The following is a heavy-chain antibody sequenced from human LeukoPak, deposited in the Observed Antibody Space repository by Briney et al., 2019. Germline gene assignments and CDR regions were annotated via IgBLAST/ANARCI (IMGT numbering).Heavy chain of an antibody. CDR2: IIPIFGTA. D-gene: IGHD6-19*01. J-gene: IGHJ4*02. CDR1: GGTFSSYA. Sequence: SVKVSCKASGGTFSSYAISWVRQAPGQGLEWMGGIIPIFGTANYAQKFQGRVTITADESTSTAYMELSSLRSEDTAVYYCARIGAVAGTFDYWGQGTLVTVSS. CDR3: ARIGAVAGTFDY. V-gene: IGHV1-69*01.